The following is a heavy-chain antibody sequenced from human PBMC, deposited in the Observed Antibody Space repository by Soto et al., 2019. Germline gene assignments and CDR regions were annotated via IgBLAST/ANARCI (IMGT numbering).Heavy chain of an antibody. Sequence: QVQLVQSGAEVKKPGSSVKVSCKASGGTFSSYAISWVRQAPGQGLEWMGGIIPLFGTANYAQKFQGRVTITADESTSTAYMELSSLRSEDTAVYYCARGGAAMVTRGYDYWGQGTLVTVSS. J-gene: IGHJ4*02. V-gene: IGHV1-69*01. CDR3: ARGGAAMVTRGYDY. CDR2: IIPLFGTA. D-gene: IGHD5-18*01. CDR1: GGTFSSYA.